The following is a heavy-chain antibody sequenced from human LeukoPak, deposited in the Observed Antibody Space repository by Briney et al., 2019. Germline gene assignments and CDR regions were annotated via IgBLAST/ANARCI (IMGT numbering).Heavy chain of an antibody. J-gene: IGHJ4*02. CDR2: IRYDGSNK. V-gene: IGHV3-30*02. D-gene: IGHD5-18*01. Sequence: GGSLRLSCAASGFTFSSYGMHWVRQAPGKGLEWVAFIRYDGSNKYYADSVKGRFTISRDNSKNTLYLQMNSLRAEDTAVYYCAKEKGYSYGREYDYWGQGTLVTVSS. CDR1: GFTFSSYG. CDR3: AKEKGYSYGREYDY.